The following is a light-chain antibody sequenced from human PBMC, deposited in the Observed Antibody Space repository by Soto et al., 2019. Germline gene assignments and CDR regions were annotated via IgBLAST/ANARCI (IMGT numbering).Light chain of an antibody. J-gene: IGKJ5*01. V-gene: IGKV3-11*02. Sequence: EIVLTQSPVTLSLSPGERATLSCRASQSVSSYLAWYQLRPGQVPRLLIYGASTRATGIPDRFSGSGSGRDFSLTIRGLKPEDFAVYFCQQYRMSPNTFGQGTRLEIK. CDR1: QSVSSY. CDR2: GAS. CDR3: QQYRMSPNT.